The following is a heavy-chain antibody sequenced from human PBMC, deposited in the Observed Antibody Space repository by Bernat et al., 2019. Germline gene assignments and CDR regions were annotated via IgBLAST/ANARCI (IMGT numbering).Heavy chain of an antibody. Sequence: VQLVESGGGLVKPGGSLRLSCAASGFTFSSYWMSWVRQAPGKGLEWVANIKQDGSEKYYVDSVKGRFTISRDNAKNSLYLQMNSLRAEDTAVYYCARVVISDSYYYYYGMDVWGQGTTVTVSS. CDR3: ARVVISDSYYYYYGMDV. J-gene: IGHJ6*02. D-gene: IGHD3-22*01. V-gene: IGHV3-7*03. CDR2: IKQDGSEK. CDR1: GFTFSSYW.